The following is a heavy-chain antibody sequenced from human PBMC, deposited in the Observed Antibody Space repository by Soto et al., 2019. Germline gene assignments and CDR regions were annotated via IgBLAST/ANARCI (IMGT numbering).Heavy chain of an antibody. J-gene: IGHJ4*02. CDR3: TRDSYGGSRYYFDS. V-gene: IGHV3-33*01. Sequence: QVQLVESGGGVVQPGRSLRLSCAASGFTFTNYGMHWVRQAPGKGLGWVAVIWYDGSNKYYADSVKGRFTISKDNSQNTLHLQMNNLRAEDTAMYYCTRDSYGGSRYYFDSWGQGTLVTVSS. D-gene: IGHD1-26*01. CDR2: IWYDGSNK. CDR1: GFTFTNYG.